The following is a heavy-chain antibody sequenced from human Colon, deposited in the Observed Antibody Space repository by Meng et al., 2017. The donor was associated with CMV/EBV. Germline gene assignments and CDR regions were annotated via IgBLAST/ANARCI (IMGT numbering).Heavy chain of an antibody. CDR1: GLTFNAHG. V-gene: IGHV3-30*02. D-gene: IGHD4-11*01. CDR3: AKASSNFPYYSMDV. CDR2: IRFDGTTE. J-gene: IGHJ6*02. Sequence: GGSLRLSCAASGLTFNAHGMHWVRQAPGKGLQWVAFIRFDGTTEYYADAVKGRFTISRDNSNNTLFLQLSSLRADDTALYYCAKASSNFPYYSMDVWGQGTPVTVSS.